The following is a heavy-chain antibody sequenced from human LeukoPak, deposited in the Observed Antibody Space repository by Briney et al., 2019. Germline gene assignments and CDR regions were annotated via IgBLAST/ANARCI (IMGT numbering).Heavy chain of an antibody. V-gene: IGHV4-31*03. CDR2: IYYSGST. D-gene: IGHD3-3*01. J-gene: IGHJ4*02. CDR1: GDSINSAAYY. CDR3: ARDNDFWSGYYSFDF. Sequence: SETLSLTCTVSGDSINSAAYYWSWIRQHPGKGLEWIGYIYYSGSTSYNPSLQSRVTISIDTSKNQFSLKLSSVTAAGTAVHYCARDNDFWSGYYSFDFWGRGTLVTVSS.